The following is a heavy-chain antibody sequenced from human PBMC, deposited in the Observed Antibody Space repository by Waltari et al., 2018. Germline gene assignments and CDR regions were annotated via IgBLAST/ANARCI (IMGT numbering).Heavy chain of an antibody. Sequence: QVQLVPSGAEVKKPGASVKVSCKASGYTFTGYYMHWVRQAPGQGLEWMGWINPNSGGTNYAQKFQGRVTMTRDTSISTAYMELSRLRSDDTAVYYCALLYYYDSSGDAFDIWGQGTMVTVSS. V-gene: IGHV1-2*02. J-gene: IGHJ3*02. CDR3: ALLYYYDSSGDAFDI. CDR2: INPNSGGT. CDR1: GYTFTGYY. D-gene: IGHD3-22*01.